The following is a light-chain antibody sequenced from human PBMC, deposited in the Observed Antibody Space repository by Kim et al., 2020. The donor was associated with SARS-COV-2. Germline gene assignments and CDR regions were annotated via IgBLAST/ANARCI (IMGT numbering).Light chain of an antibody. CDR1: QSISTW. J-gene: IGKJ4*01. CDR3: QQYTSYPLT. V-gene: IGKV1-5*03. CDR2: KAS. Sequence: AALGDRVTITCRASQSISTWVAWYQQKPGKAPTLLIYKASTLEEGVPSRFSGSGSGTDFTLTISSLQPGDFATYYCQQYTSYPLTFGGGTKVDIK.